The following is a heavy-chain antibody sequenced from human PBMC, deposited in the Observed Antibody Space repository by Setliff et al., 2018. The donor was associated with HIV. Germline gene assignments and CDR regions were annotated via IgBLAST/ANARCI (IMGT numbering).Heavy chain of an antibody. J-gene: IGHJ4*02. D-gene: IGHD1-26*01. Sequence: ASVKVSCKASGYIFTSYGISWLRQAPGQGLGRMGWISAYSGDTDYAQEVLGRITMTTDTSTKTAYMELRGLRSADTAVYFCARDYRGELHFWGQGTLVTVSS. CDR2: ISAYSGDT. CDR1: GYIFTSYG. CDR3: ARDYRGELHF. V-gene: IGHV1-18*01.